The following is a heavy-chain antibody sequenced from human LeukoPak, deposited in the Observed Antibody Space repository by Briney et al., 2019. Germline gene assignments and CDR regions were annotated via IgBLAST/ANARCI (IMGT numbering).Heavy chain of an antibody. CDR3: ARLIGSVDTAVDY. D-gene: IGHD5-18*01. CDR2: ISSSSSYI. Sequence: PGGSLRLSCAASGFTFSSYSMNWVRQAPGKGLEWVSSISSSSSYIYYADSVKGRFTISRDNAKNSLYLQMNSLRAEDTAVYYCARLIGSVDTAVDYWGQGTLVTVSS. V-gene: IGHV3-21*04. J-gene: IGHJ4*02. CDR1: GFTFSSYS.